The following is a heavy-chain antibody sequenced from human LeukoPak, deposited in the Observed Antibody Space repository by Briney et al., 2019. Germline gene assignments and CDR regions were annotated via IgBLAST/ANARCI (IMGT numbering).Heavy chain of an antibody. CDR3: ASSAGRLWFGELSR. Sequence: PSETLSLTCTVSGGSISSYYWSWIRQPPGKGLEWIGYIYYSGSTNYNPSLKSRVTISVDTSKNQFSLKLSSVTAADTAVYYCASSAGRLWFGELSRWGQGTLVTVSS. V-gene: IGHV4-59*12. D-gene: IGHD3-10*01. CDR2: IYYSGST. J-gene: IGHJ4*02. CDR1: GGSISSYY.